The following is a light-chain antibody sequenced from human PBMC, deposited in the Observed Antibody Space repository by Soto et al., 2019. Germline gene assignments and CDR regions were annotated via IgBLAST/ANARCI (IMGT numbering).Light chain of an antibody. Sequence: DIQMTQSPSTLSASVGDRVTITCRASQSISSWLAWYQQKPGKAPKLLIYKASSLESGVPSRFSGSGSGKEFTLTISSLQPDDFAPYYCQQYHSYPLTFGQGTRLEIK. CDR3: QQYHSYPLT. V-gene: IGKV1-5*03. CDR2: KAS. CDR1: QSISSW. J-gene: IGKJ5*01.